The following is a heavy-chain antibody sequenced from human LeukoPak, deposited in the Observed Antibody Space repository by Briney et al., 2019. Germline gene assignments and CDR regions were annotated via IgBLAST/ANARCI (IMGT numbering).Heavy chain of an antibody. D-gene: IGHD1-7*01. CDR1: GYSIRSDSY. J-gene: IGHJ5*02. V-gene: IGHV4-38-2*01. Sequence: NSSETLSLTCDVSGYSIRSDSYWGWVRQPPGKGLEWIASISHTGSTYYNPSLKSRVTMSVDTSKNQFSLKLSSVTAADTAVYFCARGNWNYVWFDPWGQGTLVTVSS. CDR3: ARGNWNYVWFDP. CDR2: ISHTGST.